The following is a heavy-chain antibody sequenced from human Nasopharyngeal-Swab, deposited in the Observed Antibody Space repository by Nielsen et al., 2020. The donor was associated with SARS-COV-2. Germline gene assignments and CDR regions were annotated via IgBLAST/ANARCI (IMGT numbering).Heavy chain of an antibody. V-gene: IGHV3-23*01. D-gene: IGHD3-22*01. CDR2: ISGSGGST. Sequence: WIRQPPGKGLEWVSVISGSGGSTYYADSVKGRFTISRDNSKNTLYLQMNSLRAEDTAVYYCARYDDYYDSSGYAYWGQGTLVTLSS. CDR3: ARYDDYYDSSGYAY. J-gene: IGHJ4*02.